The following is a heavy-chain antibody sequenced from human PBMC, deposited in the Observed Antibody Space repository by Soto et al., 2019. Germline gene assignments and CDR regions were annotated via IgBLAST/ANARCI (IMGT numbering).Heavy chain of an antibody. CDR1: GDPLSYGANY. Sequence: QVQLQESGPGLVEPSQTLSLVCSVSGDPLSYGANYWSCVRHSQGMPLDWIGFVYHTGATYYHPSLESRVTMAVDMSKNEFSLKLTSVTAADTATYYCAREGHSSWEWLDPWGQGILVTVSS. J-gene: IGHJ5*02. V-gene: IGHV4-31*03. CDR2: VYHTGAT. CDR3: AREGHSSWEWLDP. D-gene: IGHD1-26*01.